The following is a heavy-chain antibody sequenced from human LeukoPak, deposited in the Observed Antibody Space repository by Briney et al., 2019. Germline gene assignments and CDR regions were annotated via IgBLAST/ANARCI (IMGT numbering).Heavy chain of an antibody. CDR2: IYYSGST. D-gene: IGHD6-19*01. Sequence: PGGSLSLSCAASVFTFSSNAMNWVRQPPGKGLEWIGSIYYSGSTYYNPSLKSRVTISVDTSKNQFSLKLSSVTAADTAVYYCARRGGWYYFDYWGQGTLVTVSS. V-gene: IGHV4-39*01. CDR3: ARRGGWYYFDY. J-gene: IGHJ4*02. CDR1: VFTFSSNAMN.